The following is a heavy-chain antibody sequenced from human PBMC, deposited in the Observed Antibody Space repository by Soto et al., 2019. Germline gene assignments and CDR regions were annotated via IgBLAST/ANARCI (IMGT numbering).Heavy chain of an antibody. Sequence: QVQLQESGPGLVKTSETLSLPCSGSGGSISNHYWRWLRQPPGKGLEWIGYIYYHGNTNYNPSLKSRVTSSVDTSRNQISLKLTTVTAADTAVYYCTRANVYYDYWFQGTLVTVSS. J-gene: IGHJ4*02. CDR2: IYYHGNT. V-gene: IGHV4-59*11. CDR3: TRANVYYDY. D-gene: IGHD5-12*01. CDR1: GGSISNHY.